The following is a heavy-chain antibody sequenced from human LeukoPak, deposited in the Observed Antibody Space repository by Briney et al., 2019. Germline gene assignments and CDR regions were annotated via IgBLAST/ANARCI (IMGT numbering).Heavy chain of an antibody. V-gene: IGHV1-46*01. CDR3: ARVNSQEYFDY. J-gene: IGHJ4*02. CDR1: GYTFTSYY. CDR2: INPSGGST. Sequence: GPVKVSCKASGYTFTSYYMHWVRQAPGQGLEWVGIINPSGGSTSYAQKFQGRVTMTRDTSTSTVYMELSSLRSEDTAVYYCARVNSQEYFDYWGQGTLVTVSS.